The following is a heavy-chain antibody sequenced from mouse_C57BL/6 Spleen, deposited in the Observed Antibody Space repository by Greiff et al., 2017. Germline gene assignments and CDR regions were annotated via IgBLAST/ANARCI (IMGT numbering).Heavy chain of an antibody. J-gene: IGHJ3*01. D-gene: IGHD2-1*01. V-gene: IGHV1-52*01. CDR3: AREDRYYGKSFAY. Sequence: QVQLQQPGAELVRPGSSVKLSCKASGYTFTSYWMHWVKQRPIQGLEWIGNIDPSDSETHYNQKFKDKATLTVDKSSSTAYMQLSSLTSEDSAVYDCAREDRYYGKSFAYWGQGTLVTVSA. CDR2: IDPSDSET. CDR1: GYTFTSYW.